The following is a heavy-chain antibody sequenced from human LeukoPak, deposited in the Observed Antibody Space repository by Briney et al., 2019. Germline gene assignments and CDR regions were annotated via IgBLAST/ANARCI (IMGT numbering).Heavy chain of an antibody. CDR1: GFTFSSYA. CDR2: ISYDGSNK. J-gene: IGHJ4*02. D-gene: IGHD3-22*01. Sequence: PGGSLRLSCAASGFTFSSYAMHWVRQAPGKGLEWVAVISYDGSNKYYADSVKGRFTISRDNSKNTLYLQMNSLRAEDTAVYYCARVGKKNDDDNSGYRDSDKWGQGTLVTVSS. CDR3: ARVGKKNDDDNSGYRDSDK. V-gene: IGHV3-30-3*01.